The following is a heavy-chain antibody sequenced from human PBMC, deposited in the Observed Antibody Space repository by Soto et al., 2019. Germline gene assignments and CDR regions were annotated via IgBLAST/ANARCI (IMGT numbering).Heavy chain of an antibody. Sequence: PSQTLSLTCAISGDSVSTNSATWDWIRQSPSRGLEWLGRTYYRSKWYNDRAVSVKGRITINPDTSNNQLSLQLNSVTPEDTAVYYCARSAGTFFVWGQGTTVTVSS. CDR2: TYYRSKWYN. D-gene: IGHD6-13*01. V-gene: IGHV6-1*01. CDR3: ARSAGTFFV. CDR1: GDSVSTNSAT. J-gene: IGHJ6*02.